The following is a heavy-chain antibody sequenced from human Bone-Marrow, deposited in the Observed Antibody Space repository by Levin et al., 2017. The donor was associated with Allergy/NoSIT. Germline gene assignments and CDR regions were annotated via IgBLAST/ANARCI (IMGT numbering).Heavy chain of an antibody. D-gene: IGHD3-10*01. CDR1: GFTFGDYA. Sequence: GGSLRLSCTASGFTFGDYAMSWFRQAPGKGLEWVGFIRSKAYGGTTEYAASVKGRFTISRDDSKSIAYLQMNSLKTEDTAVYYCTRGGMVRGVIIPDYWGQGTLVTVSS. V-gene: IGHV3-49*03. CDR2: IRSKAYGGTT. J-gene: IGHJ4*02. CDR3: TRGGMVRGVIIPDY.